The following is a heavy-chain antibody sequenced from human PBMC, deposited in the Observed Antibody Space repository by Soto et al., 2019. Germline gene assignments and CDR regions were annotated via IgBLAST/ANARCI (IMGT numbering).Heavy chain of an antibody. V-gene: IGHV4-59*04. CDR3: MLGSGWKDFDY. CDR1: GGSISSYY. Sequence: PSETLSLTCTVSGGSISSYYWSWIRQPPGKGLEWIGYIYYSGSTYYNPSLKSRVTISVDTSKKQFSLKLSSVTASDTAVYYCMLGSGWKDFDYWGQGTLVTVSS. D-gene: IGHD3-22*01. CDR2: IYYSGST. J-gene: IGHJ4*02.